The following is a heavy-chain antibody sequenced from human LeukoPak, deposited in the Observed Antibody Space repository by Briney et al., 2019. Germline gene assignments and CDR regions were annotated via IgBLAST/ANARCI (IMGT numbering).Heavy chain of an antibody. D-gene: IGHD3-22*01. Sequence: ASVKVSCKASGYTFTSCGISWVRQAPGQGLEWMGWISAYNGNTNHAQKLQGRVTMTTDTSTSTAYMELRSLRSDDTAVYYCARAVWPYDSSGYYPYWGQGTLVTVSS. CDR3: ARAVWPYDSSGYYPY. J-gene: IGHJ4*02. CDR2: ISAYNGNT. V-gene: IGHV1-18*01. CDR1: GYTFTSCG.